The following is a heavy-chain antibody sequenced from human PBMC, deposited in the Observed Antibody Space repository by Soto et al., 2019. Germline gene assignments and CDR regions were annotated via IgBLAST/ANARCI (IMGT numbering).Heavy chain of an antibody. CDR2: ISSSSSTI. D-gene: IGHD2-15*01. CDR1: GFTFSSYS. Sequence: GGSLRLSCAASGFTFSSYSMNWVRQAPGKGLEWVSYISSSSSTIYYADSVKGRFTISRDNAKNSLYLQMNSLRDEDTAVYYCAKDGSSGGSSLSRFGMDVWGQGTTVTVSS. J-gene: IGHJ6*02. V-gene: IGHV3-48*02. CDR3: AKDGSSGGSSLSRFGMDV.